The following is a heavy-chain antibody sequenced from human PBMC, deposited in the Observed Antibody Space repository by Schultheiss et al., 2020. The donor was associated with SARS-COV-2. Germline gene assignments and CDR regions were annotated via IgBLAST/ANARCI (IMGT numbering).Heavy chain of an antibody. V-gene: IGHV3-21*06. CDR2: ISSSSSYI. CDR3: ARDGGTIVVPFMDV. D-gene: IGHD2-2*01. CDR1: GFTFDDYA. Sequence: GGSLRLSCAASGFTFDDYAMHWVRQAPGKGLEWVSSISSSSSYIYYADSVKGRFTISRDNAKNSMYLQMNSLRAEDTAVYYCARDGGTIVVPFMDVWGKGTTVTVSS. J-gene: IGHJ6*03.